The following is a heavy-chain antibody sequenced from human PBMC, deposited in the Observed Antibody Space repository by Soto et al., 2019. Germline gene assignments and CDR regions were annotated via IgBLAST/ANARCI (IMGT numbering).Heavy chain of an antibody. Sequence: EVQLVESGGGLVQPGGSLRLSCAASGFTFSRYWMHWVRQAPGKGLVWVSRINSDGSDTYYADSVKGRFIISRDNAKNTVYLQMNSLRAEDTAVYYCASPYMYSSGLYFYGMDVWGQGTTVTVSS. CDR3: ASPYMYSSGLYFYGMDV. J-gene: IGHJ6*02. CDR2: INSDGSDT. CDR1: GFTFSRYW. D-gene: IGHD6-19*01. V-gene: IGHV3-74*01.